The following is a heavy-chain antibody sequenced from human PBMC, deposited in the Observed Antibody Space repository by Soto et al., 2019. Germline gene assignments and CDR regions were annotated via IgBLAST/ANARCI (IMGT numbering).Heavy chain of an antibody. CDR3: ARGPRKDYGDYVLYYYYGMDV. CDR1: GFTFSDYS. Sequence: EVQLVESGGGLVKPGGSLRLSCAASGFTFSDYSMNWVRQAPGKGLVWVSSIVSSSSSSYYADSVEGRFTISRDNARNALFLQMNSLRVEDTGVYYCARGPRKDYGDYVLYYYYGMDVW. V-gene: IGHV3-21*01. CDR2: IVSSSSSS. D-gene: IGHD4-17*01. J-gene: IGHJ6*01.